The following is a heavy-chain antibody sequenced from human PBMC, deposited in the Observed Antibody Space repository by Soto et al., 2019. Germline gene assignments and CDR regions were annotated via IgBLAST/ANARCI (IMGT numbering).Heavy chain of an antibody. J-gene: IGHJ5*02. V-gene: IGHV4-59*01. CDR3: AGRITIFGVVTKGGGFDP. Sequence: QVQLQESGPGLVKPSETLSLTCTVSGGSISSYYWSWIRQPPGKGLEWIGYIYYSGSTNYNPSLKSRVTISVDTSKNQFSLKLSSVTAADTAGYYCAGRITIFGVVTKGGGFDPWGQGTLVTVSS. CDR1: GGSISSYY. D-gene: IGHD3-3*01. CDR2: IYYSGST.